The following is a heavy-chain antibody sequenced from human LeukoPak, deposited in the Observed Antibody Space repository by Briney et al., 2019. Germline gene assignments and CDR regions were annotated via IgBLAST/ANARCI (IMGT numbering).Heavy chain of an antibody. Sequence: GGSLRLSCAASGFTFSSYWMHWVRQATGKGLVWVPRINSDGSTTSYADSVRGRFTIPRDNAKNTLYLQMNSLTAEHTAVYYWSRGGGAAAAHNGFNPWGQGTLVTVSS. CDR2: INSDGSTT. CDR3: SRGGGAAAAHNGFNP. CDR1: GFTFSSYW. J-gene: IGHJ5*02. V-gene: IGHV3-74*01. D-gene: IGHD6-13*01.